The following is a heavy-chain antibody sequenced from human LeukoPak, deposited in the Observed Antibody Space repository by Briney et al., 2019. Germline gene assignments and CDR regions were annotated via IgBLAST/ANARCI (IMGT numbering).Heavy chain of an antibody. J-gene: IGHJ5*02. D-gene: IGHD6-19*01. CDR1: GGSFSGYY. CDR3: ASLDSSGWYSP. CDR2: INHSGST. Sequence: SETLSLTCAVYGGSFSGYYWSWIRQPPGKGLEWIGEINHSGSTNYNPSLKSRVTISVDTSKNQFSLKLSSVTAADTAVYYCASLDSSGWYSPWGQGTLVTVSS. V-gene: IGHV4-34*01.